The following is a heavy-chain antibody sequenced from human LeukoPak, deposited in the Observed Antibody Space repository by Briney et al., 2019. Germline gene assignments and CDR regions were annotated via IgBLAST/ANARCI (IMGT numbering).Heavy chain of an antibody. J-gene: IGHJ4*02. Sequence: SETLSLTCVVSGGSINSDFWSWIRQPAGKGLEWIGRVYTNGGTNYNPSLKSRVTISIDTAKNQFSLRVRSVTAADTAIYYCARRRYSSFFDYWGQGTLVTVSS. D-gene: IGHD6-19*01. CDR2: VYTNGGT. V-gene: IGHV4-4*07. CDR3: ARRRYSSFFDY. CDR1: GGSINSDF.